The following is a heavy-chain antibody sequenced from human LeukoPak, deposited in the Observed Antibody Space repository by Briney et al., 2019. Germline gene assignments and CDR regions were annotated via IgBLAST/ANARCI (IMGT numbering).Heavy chain of an antibody. CDR3: ARGFRTSWTLDY. Sequence: SVKVSCKASGGTFSSYAISWVRQAPGQGLEWMGGIIPISGTANYAQKFQGRVTITTDESTSIVYMGVSSLRSEDTAVYYCARGFRTSWTLDYWGQGTLVTVSS. CDR2: IIPISGTA. V-gene: IGHV1-69*05. J-gene: IGHJ4*02. CDR1: GGTFSSYA. D-gene: IGHD2-2*01.